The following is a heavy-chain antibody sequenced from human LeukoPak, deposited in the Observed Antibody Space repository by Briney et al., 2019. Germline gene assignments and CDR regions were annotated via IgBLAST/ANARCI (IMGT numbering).Heavy chain of an antibody. CDR1: GGPISSATHY. J-gene: IGHJ4*02. CDR3: ASSKHMAALGLEY. D-gene: IGHD5-24*01. V-gene: IGHV4-61*02. Sequence: KSSETLSLTCTVSGGPISSATHYWSWIRQPAGKGLEWIGRIYTAGSTDYNPSLRSRVTISVGTSKNQFSLNLTSVTAADTAVYYCASSKHMAALGLEYWGQGTLVTVSS. CDR2: IYTAGST.